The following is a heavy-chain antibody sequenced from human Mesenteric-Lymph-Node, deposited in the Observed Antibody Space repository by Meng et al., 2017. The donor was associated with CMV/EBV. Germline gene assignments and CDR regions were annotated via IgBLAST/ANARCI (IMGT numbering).Heavy chain of an antibody. J-gene: IGHJ5*02. V-gene: IGHV4-59*01. D-gene: IGHD5-18*01. Sequence: GSLRLSCTVSGASITNYYWSWIRQPPGRGLEWIGYSYYSGSTNYNPSLESRVTMSVDTSKSQFTLRLNSVTAADTAIYYCTSSGYSYGYVDAWFDPRGQGILVTVSS. CDR3: TSSGYSYGYVDAWFDP. CDR1: GASITNYY. CDR2: SYYSGST.